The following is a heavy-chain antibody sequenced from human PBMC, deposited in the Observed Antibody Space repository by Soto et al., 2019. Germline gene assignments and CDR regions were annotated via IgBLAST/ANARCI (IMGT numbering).Heavy chain of an antibody. V-gene: IGHV1-18*01. J-gene: IGHJ5*02. CDR1: GDTFTSYG. Sequence: QVQLVQSGAEVKQPGASVKVSCKASGDTFTSYGFSWVRQAPGQGLEWMGWISAHNGNTKYAQNCQGRVTMTTDRTTSTDYMELWTLRFDDTGIYYCARDCPYDLCSADHWGQGTLVTVSS. D-gene: IGHD3-16*01. CDR3: ARDCPYDLCSADH. CDR2: ISAHNGNT.